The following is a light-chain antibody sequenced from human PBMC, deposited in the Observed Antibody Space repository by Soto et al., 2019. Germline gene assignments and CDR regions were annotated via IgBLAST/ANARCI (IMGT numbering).Light chain of an antibody. CDR2: EVS. CDR3: SSYAGSSTFVV. CDR1: RSDVGGYNL. J-gene: IGLJ2*01. Sequence: QSALTQPASVSGSPGQSITMSCTGSRSDVGGYNLVSWYQQHPGKAPKLMIYEVSKRPSGVSNRFSGSKSGNTASLTISGLQDEDEADYYCSSYAGSSTFVVFGGGTKVTVL. V-gene: IGLV2-23*02.